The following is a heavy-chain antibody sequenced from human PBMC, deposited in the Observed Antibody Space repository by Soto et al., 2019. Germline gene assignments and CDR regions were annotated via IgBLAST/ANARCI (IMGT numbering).Heavy chain of an antibody. J-gene: IGHJ4*02. CDR2: ISSYNAKT. D-gene: IGHD3-10*01. Sequence: QVQLVQSGAEVKKPGASVKVSCKASGDTVTGYGVTWVRQAPGQGLEWMGWISSYNAKTRYAQKVQGRVTMTTDPSTHTVNMEAKSLTSDDTAVYYCATGGGERYGEFDFWGQGTLVIVSA. CDR1: GDTVTGYG. CDR3: ATGGGERYGEFDF. V-gene: IGHV1-18*01.